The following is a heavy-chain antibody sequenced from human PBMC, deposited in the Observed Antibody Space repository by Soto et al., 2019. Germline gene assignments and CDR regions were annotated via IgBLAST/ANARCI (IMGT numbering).Heavy chain of an antibody. J-gene: IGHJ4*02. CDR3: ARSHRTRITMVRAPHY. D-gene: IGHD3-10*01. Sequence: QVQLQQWGAGLLKPSETLSLTCAVYGGSFSGYYWSWIRQPPGKGLEWIGEINHSGSTNYNPYLKSRVTISVDTSKNQFSLKLSSVTAADTAVYYCARSHRTRITMVRAPHYWGQGTLVTVSS. CDR1: GGSFSGYY. V-gene: IGHV4-34*01. CDR2: INHSGST.